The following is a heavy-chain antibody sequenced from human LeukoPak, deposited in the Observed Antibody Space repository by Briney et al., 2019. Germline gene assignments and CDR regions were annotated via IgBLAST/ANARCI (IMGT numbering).Heavy chain of an antibody. CDR3: AKGAYCSGGSCYSGVRGMDV. V-gene: IGHV3-30*18. CDR1: GFAFSSYG. Sequence: GGSLRLSCAASGFAFSSYGMPWVRQAPGKGLEWVAVISYDGSNKYYADSVKGRFTISRDNSKNTLYLQMSSLRAEDTAVYYCAKGAYCSGGSCYSGVRGMDVWGQGTTVTVSS. D-gene: IGHD2-15*01. J-gene: IGHJ6*02. CDR2: ISYDGSNK.